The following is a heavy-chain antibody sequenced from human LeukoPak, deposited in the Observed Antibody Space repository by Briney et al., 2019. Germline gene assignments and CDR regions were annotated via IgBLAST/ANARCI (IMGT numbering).Heavy chain of an antibody. D-gene: IGHD6-19*01. Sequence: ASVTVSCKASGYSFTGYYMHWVRQAPGQGLEWMGWINPTCGVTNYAQKFQGRVTMTRDTSISTAHMELSRLRYDDTAVYYCAGDIGQWLVRGNAFHVWGQGTMPTVCS. CDR2: INPTCGVT. J-gene: IGHJ3*01. V-gene: IGHV1-2*02. CDR3: AGDIGQWLVRGNAFHV. CDR1: GYSFTGYY.